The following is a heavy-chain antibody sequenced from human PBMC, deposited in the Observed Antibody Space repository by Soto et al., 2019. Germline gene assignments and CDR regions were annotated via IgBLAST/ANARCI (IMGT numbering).Heavy chain of an antibody. CDR2: ISSSSSYI. CDR3: ARDKLAAAGNNWFDP. Sequence: PGGSLRLSCAASGFTFSSYSMNWVRQAPGKGLEWVSSISSSSSYIYYADSVKGRFTISRDNAKNSLYLQMNSLRAEDTAVYYCARDKLAAAGNNWFDPWGQGTLVTVSS. D-gene: IGHD6-13*01. CDR1: GFTFSSYS. J-gene: IGHJ5*02. V-gene: IGHV3-21*01.